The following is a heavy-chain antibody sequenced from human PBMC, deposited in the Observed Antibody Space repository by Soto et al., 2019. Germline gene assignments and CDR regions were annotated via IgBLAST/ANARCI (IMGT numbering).Heavy chain of an antibody. J-gene: IGHJ4*02. CDR3: AIIPYCSGGSCSSLDY. CDR2: ISAYNGNT. V-gene: IGHV1-18*01. D-gene: IGHD2-15*01. Sequence: GASVKVSCKDSGYTFTIYGISWVRQAPRQGLEWMGWISAYNGNTNYAQKLQGRVTMTTDTSTSTAYMELRSLRSDDTAVYYCAIIPYCSGGSCSSLDYWGQGTLVTVSS. CDR1: GYTFTIYG.